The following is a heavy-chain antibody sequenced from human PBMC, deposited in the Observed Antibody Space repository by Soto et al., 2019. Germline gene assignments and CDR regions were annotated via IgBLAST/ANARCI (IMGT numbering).Heavy chain of an antibody. CDR2: INAGNGNT. Sequence: ASVKVSCKASGYTFTSYAMHWVRQAPGQRLEWMGWINAGNGNTKYSQKFQGRVTITRDTSASTACMELSSLRSEDTAVYYCARGDLEWLLYNYFDYWGQGTLVTVSS. CDR1: GYTFTSYA. D-gene: IGHD3-3*01. V-gene: IGHV1-3*01. CDR3: ARGDLEWLLYNYFDY. J-gene: IGHJ4*02.